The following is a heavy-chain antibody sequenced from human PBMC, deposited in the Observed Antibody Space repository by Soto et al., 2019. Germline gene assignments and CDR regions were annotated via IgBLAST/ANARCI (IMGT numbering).Heavy chain of an antibody. CDR3: AKDLVDTAMAQEVYYYYYGMDV. CDR1: GGTFSSYT. V-gene: IGHV1-69*04. CDR2: IIPILGIA. Sequence: ASVKVSCKASGGTFSSYTISWVRQAPGQGLEWMGRIIPILGIANYAQKFQGRVTITADKSTSTAYMELNSLRAEDTAVYYCAKDLVDTAMAQEVYYYYYGMDVWGQGTTVTVSS. D-gene: IGHD5-18*01. J-gene: IGHJ6*02.